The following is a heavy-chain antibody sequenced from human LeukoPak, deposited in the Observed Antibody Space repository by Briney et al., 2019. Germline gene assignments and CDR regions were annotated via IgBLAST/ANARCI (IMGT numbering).Heavy chain of an antibody. CDR3: VRVDPINRTNWGFGGQSNNFDY. Sequence: PGGSLTLSCAASGFTFEDYAMSWVRQAPGKGLEWVSGINWNGGSPGYADAVKGRFTISRDNAKISLYLQLNSLRTEDTAFYYCVRVDPINRTNWGFGGQSNNFDYWGPGPLVTVSS. CDR2: INWNGGSP. CDR1: GFTFEDYA. J-gene: IGHJ4*02. D-gene: IGHD7-27*01. V-gene: IGHV3-20*04.